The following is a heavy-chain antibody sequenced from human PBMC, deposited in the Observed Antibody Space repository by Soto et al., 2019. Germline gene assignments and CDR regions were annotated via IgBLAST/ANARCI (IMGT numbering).Heavy chain of an antibody. V-gene: IGHV1-3*01. D-gene: IGHD3-10*01. CDR2: INAGNGNT. J-gene: IGHJ4*02. Sequence: ASVKVSCKASGYTFTSYAMHWVRQAPGQRLEWMGWINAGNGNTKYSQKFQGRVTITRDTSASTAYMELSSLRSEDTAVYYCARTAYGSGSRYYFDYWGQGTLVTVSS. CDR1: GYTFTSYA. CDR3: ARTAYGSGSRYYFDY.